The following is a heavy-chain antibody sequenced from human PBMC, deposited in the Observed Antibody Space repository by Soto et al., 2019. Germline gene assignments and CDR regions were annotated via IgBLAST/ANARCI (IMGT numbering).Heavy chain of an antibody. Sequence: PGGSLRLSCAASGFTFDDYAMHWVRQAPGKGLEWVSGISWNSDNIVYADSVKGRFTISRDNAKNSLYLQMNSLRAEDTALYYCAIDLYSNYGDDFDIWGQGIMVTVSS. J-gene: IGHJ3*02. CDR1: GFTFDDYA. D-gene: IGHD4-4*01. CDR3: AIDLYSNYGDDFDI. V-gene: IGHV3-9*01. CDR2: ISWNSDNI.